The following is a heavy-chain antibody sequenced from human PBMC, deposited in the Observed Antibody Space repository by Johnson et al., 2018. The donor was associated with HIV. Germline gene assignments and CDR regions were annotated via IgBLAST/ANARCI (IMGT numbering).Heavy chain of an antibody. J-gene: IGHJ3*02. Sequence: QVQLVESGGGVVQPGRSLRLSCEVCGFTFSSYGMHWVRQAPGKGLEWVAFIRNDGSKKYYADSVKGSFTISRDNAKNSLYLQMNSLRAEYTAVYYCARDQDSSGYYYDAFDIWGQGTMVTVSS. V-gene: IGHV3-33*08. D-gene: IGHD3-22*01. CDR2: IRNDGSKK. CDR1: GFTFSSYG. CDR3: ARDQDSSGYYYDAFDI.